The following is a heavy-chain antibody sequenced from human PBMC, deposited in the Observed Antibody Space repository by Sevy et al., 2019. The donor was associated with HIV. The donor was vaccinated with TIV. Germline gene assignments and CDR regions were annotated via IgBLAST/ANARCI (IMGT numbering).Heavy chain of an antibody. CDR2: IRYDGSNK. V-gene: IGHV3-30*02. J-gene: IGHJ4*02. CDR3: AKEPADYGDYEYFDY. D-gene: IGHD4-17*01. CDR1: GFTFSSYG. Sequence: GGSLRLSCAASGFTFSSYGMHWVRQAPGKGLEWVAFIRYDGSNKYYADSVKGRFTISRDNSKNTLYLQMNSLRAEDTAVYYCAKEPADYGDYEYFDYWGLGTLVTVSS.